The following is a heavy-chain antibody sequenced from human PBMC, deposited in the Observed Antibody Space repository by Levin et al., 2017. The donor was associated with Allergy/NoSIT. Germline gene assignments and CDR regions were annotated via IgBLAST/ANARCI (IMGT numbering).Heavy chain of an antibody. CDR2: IKQDGSEK. J-gene: IGHJ6*02. V-gene: IGHV3-7*01. D-gene: IGHD5-18*01. Sequence: GGSLRLSCAASGFTFNSYWMSWVRQAPGKGLEWVANIKQDGSEKYYVDSVKGRFTISRDNAKNSLYLQINSLRAEDTAVYYCARESGYSYLGFPLDVWGQGTTVTVSS. CDR3: ARESGYSYLGFPLDV. CDR1: GFTFNSYW.